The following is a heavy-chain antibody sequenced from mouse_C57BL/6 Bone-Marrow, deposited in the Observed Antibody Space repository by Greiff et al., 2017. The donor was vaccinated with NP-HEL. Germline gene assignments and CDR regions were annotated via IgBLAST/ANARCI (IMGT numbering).Heavy chain of an antibody. D-gene: IGHD2-12*01. Sequence: QVHVKQSGPELVKPGASVKISCKASGYAFSSSWMNWVKQRPGKGLEWIGRIYPGDGDTNYNGKFKGKATLTADKSSSTAYMQLSSLTSEDSAVYFCASPLIEYAMDYWGQGTSVTVSS. CDR1: GYAFSSSW. CDR3: ASPLIEYAMDY. J-gene: IGHJ4*01. CDR2: IYPGDGDT. V-gene: IGHV1-82*01.